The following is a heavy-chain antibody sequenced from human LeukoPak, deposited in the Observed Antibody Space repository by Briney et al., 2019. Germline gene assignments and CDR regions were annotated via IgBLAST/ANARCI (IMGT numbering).Heavy chain of an antibody. CDR3: ARRAQQDAFDI. V-gene: IGHV5-51*01. CDR1: GYSFTSYW. CDR2: IYPGDSDT. J-gene: IGHJ3*02. Sequence: GESLKIPCKGSGYSFTSYWIGWVRQMPGKGLEWMGIIYPGDSDTRYSPSFQGQVTNSADKSISPAYLQWSSLKASDTAMYYCARRAQQDAFDIWGQGTMVTVSS.